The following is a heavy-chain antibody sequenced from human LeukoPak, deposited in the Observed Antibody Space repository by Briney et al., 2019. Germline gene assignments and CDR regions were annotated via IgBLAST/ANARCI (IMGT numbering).Heavy chain of an antibody. CDR1: GYTFTSYG. CDR3: ARDKRGRDGYNPFDY. CDR2: ISAYNGNT. Sequence: ASVKVSCKASGYTFTSYGISWVRQAPGQGLEWMGWISAYNGNTNYAQKLQGRVTTTTDTSTSTAYMELRSLRSDDTAVYYCARDKRGRDGYNPFDYWGQGTLVTVSS. V-gene: IGHV1-18*01. J-gene: IGHJ4*02. D-gene: IGHD5-24*01.